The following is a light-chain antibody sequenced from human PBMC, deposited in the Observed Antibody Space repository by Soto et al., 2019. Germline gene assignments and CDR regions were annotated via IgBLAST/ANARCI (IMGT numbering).Light chain of an antibody. Sequence: QTVVTQETSMSVSPGGTVTLTCGSSTGTVTSGHYPYWFQQKPGQAPRTLIYDTGNKQSWTPARFSGSLLGGKAALTLSGAQPEDEADYYCLLPYSDAWVFGGGTKLTVL. CDR2: DTG. V-gene: IGLV7-46*01. J-gene: IGLJ3*02. CDR1: TGTVTSGHY. CDR3: LLPYSDAWV.